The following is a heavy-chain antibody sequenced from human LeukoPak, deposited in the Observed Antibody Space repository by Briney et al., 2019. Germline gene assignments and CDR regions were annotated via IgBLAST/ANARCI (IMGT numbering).Heavy chain of an antibody. Sequence: GASVKVSCKASGGTFSSYAISWVRQAPGQGLEWMGRIIPIFGTANYAQKFQGRVTITTDESTSTAYMELSSLRSEDTAVYYCARGRLVPAAIFDPWGQGTLVTVSS. CDR2: IIPIFGTA. CDR3: ARGRLVPAAIFDP. J-gene: IGHJ5*02. V-gene: IGHV1-69*05. CDR1: GGTFSSYA. D-gene: IGHD2-2*01.